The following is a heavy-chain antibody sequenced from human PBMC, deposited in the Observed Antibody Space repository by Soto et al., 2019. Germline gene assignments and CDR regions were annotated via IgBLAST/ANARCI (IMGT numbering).Heavy chain of an antibody. J-gene: IGHJ6*02. D-gene: IGHD2-2*01. CDR3: ARDRQDIVVVPAAIPYYYYGMDV. CDR2: IIPIFGTA. Sequence: SVKVSCKASGGTFSSYAISWVRQAPGQGLEWMGGIIPIFGTANYAQKFQGRVTITADKSTSTAYMELSSLRSEDTAVYYCARDRQDIVVVPAAIPYYYYGMDVWGQGTTVTVSS. V-gene: IGHV1-69*06. CDR1: GGTFSSYA.